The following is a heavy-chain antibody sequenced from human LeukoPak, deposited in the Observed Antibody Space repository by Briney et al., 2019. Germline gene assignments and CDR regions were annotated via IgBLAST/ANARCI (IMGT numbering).Heavy chain of an antibody. J-gene: IGHJ3*02. D-gene: IGHD3-10*01. V-gene: IGHV3-21*06. CDR1: VFTFSTYN. CDR2: ITSSSRYT. CDR3: ARDLMFRGETGAFDI. Sequence: PGGSLRLSCAASVFTFSTYNMNWVRQAPGKGLEWVSSITSSSRYTFYADSVKGRFTISRDNAKNSLYLQMNSPSAEDTAVYYCARDLMFRGETGAFDIWGQGTMVTVSS.